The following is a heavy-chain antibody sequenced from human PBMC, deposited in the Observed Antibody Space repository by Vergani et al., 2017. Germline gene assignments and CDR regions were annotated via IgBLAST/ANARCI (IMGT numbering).Heavy chain of an antibody. CDR3: ATMYYDYVWGSKGAFDY. Sequence: QVQLQESGPGLVKPSQTLSLTCTVSGGSISSGGYYWSWIRQPPGKGLEWIGYIYYSGSTYYNPSLKSRVTISVDTSKNQFSLKLSSVTAADTAVYYCATMYYDYVWGSKGAFDYWGQGTLVTVSS. V-gene: IGHV4-31*03. J-gene: IGHJ4*02. CDR2: IYYSGST. CDR1: GGSISSGGYY. D-gene: IGHD3-16*01.